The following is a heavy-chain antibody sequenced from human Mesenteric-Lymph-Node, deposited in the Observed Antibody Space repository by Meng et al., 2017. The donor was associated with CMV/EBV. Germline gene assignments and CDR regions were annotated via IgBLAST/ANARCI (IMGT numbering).Heavy chain of an antibody. J-gene: IGHJ4*02. CDR2: INPNSGGT. CDR1: GYTFTGYY. V-gene: IGHV1-2*02. D-gene: IGHD2-2*01. CDR3: ARDQGYCSSTSCYIFDY. Sequence: ASVKVSCKASGYTFTGYYMHWVRQAPGQGLEWMGWINPNSGGTNYAQKFQGRVTMTRDTSISTAYMELSRLRSDDTAVYYCARDQGYCSSTSCYIFDYRGQGTLVTVSS.